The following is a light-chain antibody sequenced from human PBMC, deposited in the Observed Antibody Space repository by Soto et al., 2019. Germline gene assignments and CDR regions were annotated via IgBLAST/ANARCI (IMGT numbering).Light chain of an antibody. CDR2: DVT. CDR1: SSDVGGYNY. V-gene: IGLV2-14*01. Sequence: QSALTQPSSVSGSPGQSVTISCTGTSSDVGGYNYVSWYQQHPRKAPKLMIYDVTNRPSGVSNRFSGSKSGNTASLTSSGLQAKDEAGYSCSSYTSSSPYVFGTGTKLTVL. J-gene: IGLJ1*01. CDR3: SSYTSSSPYV.